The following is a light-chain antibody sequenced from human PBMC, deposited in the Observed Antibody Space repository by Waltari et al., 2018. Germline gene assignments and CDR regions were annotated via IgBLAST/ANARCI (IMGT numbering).Light chain of an antibody. V-gene: IGLV1-44*01. CDR1: WSNIGTNV. CDR3: SAWDDSLNGHVI. CDR2: SNN. Sequence: QSLLTQPPSASGTPGQTVTISCSGRWSNIGTNVVSWYQQLPGPAPKLLIHSNNRRPSGVPDLFSCSKSGTSASLAISGLQSADEADYYCSAWDDSLNGHVIFGGGTKLTVL. J-gene: IGLJ2*01.